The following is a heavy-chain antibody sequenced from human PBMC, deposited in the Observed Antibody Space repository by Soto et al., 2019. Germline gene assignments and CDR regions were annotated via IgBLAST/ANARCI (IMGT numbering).Heavy chain of an antibody. Sequence: GGSLRLSCAASGFTFSSYGMHWVRQAPGKGLEWVAVISYDGSNKYYADSVKGRFTISRDNSKNTLYLQMNSLRAEDTAVYYCAKDLSVATILGAYYSYYGMDVWGQGTTVTVSS. CDR1: GFTFSSYG. D-gene: IGHD5-12*01. CDR2: ISYDGSNK. V-gene: IGHV3-30*18. CDR3: AKDLSVATILGAYYSYYGMDV. J-gene: IGHJ6*02.